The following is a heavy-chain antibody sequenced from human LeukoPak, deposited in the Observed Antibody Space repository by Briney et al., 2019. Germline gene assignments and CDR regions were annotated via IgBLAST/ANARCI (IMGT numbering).Heavy chain of an antibody. CDR3: ARNPYYYDSSGYYESFFDY. V-gene: IGHV1-69*05. Sequence: SVKVSCKASGGTFSSYAISWVRQAPGQGLEWMGGIIPIFGTANYAQKFQGRVTITTDESTSTAYMELSGLRSEDTAVYYCARNPYYYDSSGYYESFFDYWGQGTLVTVSS. CDR1: GGTFSSYA. CDR2: IIPIFGTA. D-gene: IGHD3-22*01. J-gene: IGHJ4*02.